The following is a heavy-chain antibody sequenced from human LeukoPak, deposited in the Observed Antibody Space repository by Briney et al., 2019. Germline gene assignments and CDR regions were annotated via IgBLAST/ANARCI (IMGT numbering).Heavy chain of an antibody. J-gene: IGHJ2*01. CDR2: ISYDGSNK. D-gene: IGHD7-27*01. V-gene: IGHV3-30-3*01. CDR1: GFTFISYA. Sequence: PGRSLRLSCAASGFTFISYAMHSVRQAPGKGLEWVAVISYDGSNKYYADSVKGRFTISRDNSKNTLYLQMNSLRAEDTAGYYCARDLANGGPERYVELWGRGTLVTVSS. CDR3: ARDLANGGPERYVEL.